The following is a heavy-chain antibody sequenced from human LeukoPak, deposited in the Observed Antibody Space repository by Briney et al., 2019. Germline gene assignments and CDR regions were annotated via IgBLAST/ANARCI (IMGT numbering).Heavy chain of an antibody. Sequence: PGGSLRLSCAASGFTFSDYYVSWIRQAPGKGLEWVSYISSSSSYTNYADSVEGRFTISRDNAKNSLYLQMNSLRAEDTAVYYCARVLTYYYGSGSPSYYYYYYGMDVWGQGTTVTVSS. CDR1: GFTFSDYY. CDR3: ARVLTYYYGSGSPSYYYYYYGMDV. J-gene: IGHJ6*02. CDR2: ISSSSSYT. V-gene: IGHV3-11*05. D-gene: IGHD3-10*01.